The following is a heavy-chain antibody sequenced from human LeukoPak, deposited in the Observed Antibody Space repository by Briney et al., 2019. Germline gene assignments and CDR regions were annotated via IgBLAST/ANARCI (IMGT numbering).Heavy chain of an antibody. J-gene: IGHJ4*02. CDR1: GDSISSYH. D-gene: IGHD3-16*01. Sequence: PSETLSLTCTVSGDSISSYHWSWIRQPPGKGLEWIGYISYSGSTKYNPSLESRVTISIDTSKNQFSLNLSSVTAADTALYYCARVGRGDHTWGSYSFDHWRQGTLVTVSS. CDR2: ISYSGST. V-gene: IGHV4-59*01. CDR3: ARVGRGDHTWGSYSFDH.